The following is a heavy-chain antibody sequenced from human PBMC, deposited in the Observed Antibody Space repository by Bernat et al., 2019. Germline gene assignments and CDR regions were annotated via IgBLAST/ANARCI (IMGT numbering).Heavy chain of an antibody. CDR3: ASSTVVTPELRFDP. D-gene: IGHD4-23*01. CDR2: IWYDGSNK. J-gene: IGHJ5*02. V-gene: IGHV3-33*03. CDR1: GFTFSSYG. Sequence: QVQLVESGGGVVQPGRSLRLSCAASGFTFSSYGMHWVRQAPGKGLEWVAVIWYDGSNKYYADSVKGRFTISRDNAKNTLYLQMNSLRAEDTAVYYCASSTVVTPELRFDPWGQGTLVTVSS.